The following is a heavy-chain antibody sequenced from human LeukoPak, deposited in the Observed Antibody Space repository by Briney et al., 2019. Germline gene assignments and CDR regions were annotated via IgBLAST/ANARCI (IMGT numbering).Heavy chain of an antibody. CDR2: INNRADET. Sequence: GGSLRLSCAASGFSFSSYGMSWFRQAPGKGLEWVATINNRADETHYADSVVGRFSIFRDNSRSTLALHMSNLRVEDTAVYYCARDRPPDEFDYWGQGTLVTVSS. J-gene: IGHJ4*02. CDR3: ARDRPPDEFDY. CDR1: GFSFSSYG. V-gene: IGHV3-23*01.